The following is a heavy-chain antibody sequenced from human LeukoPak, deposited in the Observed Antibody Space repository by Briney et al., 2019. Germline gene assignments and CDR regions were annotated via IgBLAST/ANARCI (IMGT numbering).Heavy chain of an antibody. Sequence: GESLKISCKGSGYSFTNYWIAWVRQMPGKGLEWMGIIYPRDSDTRYSPSFQGQVTVSADKPISTAYLQWNTLEASDTAMYYCARRQYSGYDFDFWGQGTLVTVSS. J-gene: IGHJ4*02. CDR1: GYSFTNYW. CDR3: ARRQYSGYDFDF. D-gene: IGHD5-12*01. CDR2: IYPRDSDT. V-gene: IGHV5-51*01.